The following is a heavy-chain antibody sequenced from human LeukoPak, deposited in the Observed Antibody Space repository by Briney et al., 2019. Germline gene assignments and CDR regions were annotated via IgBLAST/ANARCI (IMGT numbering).Heavy chain of an antibody. J-gene: IGHJ6*02. D-gene: IGHD1-26*01. CDR2: IILILGIA. Sequence: SVKVSCKASGGTFSSYAISWVRQAPGQGLEWMGRIILILGIANYAQKFQGRVTITADKSTSTAYMELSSLRSDDTAVYYCARDGRWELINGMDVWGQGTTVTVSS. CDR1: GGTFSSYA. CDR3: ARDGRWELINGMDV. V-gene: IGHV1-69*04.